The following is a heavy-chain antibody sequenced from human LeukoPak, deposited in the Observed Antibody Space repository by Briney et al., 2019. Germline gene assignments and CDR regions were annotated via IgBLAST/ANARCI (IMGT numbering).Heavy chain of an antibody. CDR2: IYYSGST. CDR1: GGSISSSSYY. CDR3: ARQEYYDSSPNWFDP. Sequence: PSETLSLTCTVSGGSISSSSYYWGWIRQPPGKGLEWMGSIYYSGSTYYNPSLKSRVTISVDTSKNQFSLKLSSVTAADTAVYYCARQEYYDSSPNWFDPWGQGTLVTVSS. J-gene: IGHJ5*02. V-gene: IGHV4-39*01. D-gene: IGHD3-22*01.